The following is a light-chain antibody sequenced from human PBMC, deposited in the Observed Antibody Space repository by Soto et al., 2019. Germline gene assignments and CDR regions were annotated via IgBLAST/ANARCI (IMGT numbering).Light chain of an antibody. CDR3: QKYNSAPRT. CDR2: GAF. J-gene: IGKJ1*01. Sequence: IVLMQSPGTLSLSPGERATLSCRASQSVSSSYLAWYQQKPGQAPRLLIYGAFIRATGIPDRFSGSGSGTEFTLTISSLQSEDVATYYCQKYNSAPRTFGQGTKVDIK. CDR1: QSVSSSY. V-gene: IGKV3-20*01.